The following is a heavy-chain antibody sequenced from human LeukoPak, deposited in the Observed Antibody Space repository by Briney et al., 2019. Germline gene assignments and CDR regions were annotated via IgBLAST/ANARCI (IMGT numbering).Heavy chain of an antibody. J-gene: IGHJ6*03. CDR1: GFTFSNYA. CDR3: AKGWDGDYYYYYMDV. D-gene: IGHD1-26*01. V-gene: IGHV3-23*01. CDR2: ISGSDGST. Sequence: GGSLRLSCTASGFTFSNYAMTWVRQAPGKGLEWVSAISGSDGSTYYADSVVGRFTISRDNSKNTLYLQMNSLRAEDTALYYCAKGWDGDYYYYYMDVWGKGTTVTVFS.